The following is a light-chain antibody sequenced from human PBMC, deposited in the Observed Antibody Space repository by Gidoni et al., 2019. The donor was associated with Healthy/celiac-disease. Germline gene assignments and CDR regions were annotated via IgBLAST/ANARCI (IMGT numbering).Light chain of an antibody. Sequence: PGTLSLSPGERATLSCSASQSVSSSYLAWYQQKPGQAPRLLIYGASSRATGNPDRFSGSGSGTDITLTMSRLEAEDLAVYYCQQYGSSRDTFXXXAKLEIK. CDR2: GAS. CDR1: QSVSSSY. J-gene: IGKJ2*01. V-gene: IGKV3-20*01. CDR3: QQYGSSRDT.